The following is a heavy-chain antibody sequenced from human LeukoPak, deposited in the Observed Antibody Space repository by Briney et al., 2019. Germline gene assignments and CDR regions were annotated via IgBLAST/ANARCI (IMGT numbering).Heavy chain of an antibody. CDR2: IYYSGST. D-gene: IGHD3-9*01. CDR1: GGSFSDYY. Sequence: SETLSLTCAVYGGSFSDYYWTWIRQPPGKGLEWIGSIYYSGSTYYNPSLKSRVTISVDTSKNQFSLKLSSVTAADTAVYYCARGHDILTGYDGDPYYYYMDVWGKGTTVTISS. CDR3: ARGHDILTGYDGDPYYYYMDV. V-gene: IGHV4-34*01. J-gene: IGHJ6*03.